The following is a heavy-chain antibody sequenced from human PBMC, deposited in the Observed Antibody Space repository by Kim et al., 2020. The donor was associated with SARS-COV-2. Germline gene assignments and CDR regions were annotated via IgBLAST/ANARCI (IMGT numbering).Heavy chain of an antibody. Sequence: ASVKVSCKASGYTFTSYAMHWVRQAPGQRLEWMGWINAGNGNTKYSQKFQGRVTITRDTSASTAYMELSSLRSEDTAVYYCARGVVEWLFRVYWYFDLWGRGTLVTVSS. CDR3: ARGVVEWLFRVYWYFDL. D-gene: IGHD3-3*01. V-gene: IGHV1-3*01. CDR1: GYTFTSYA. CDR2: INAGNGNT. J-gene: IGHJ2*01.